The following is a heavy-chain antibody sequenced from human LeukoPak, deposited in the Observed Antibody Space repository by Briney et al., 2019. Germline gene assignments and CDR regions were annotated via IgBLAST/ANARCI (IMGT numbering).Heavy chain of an antibody. D-gene: IGHD3-22*01. J-gene: IGHJ3*02. V-gene: IGHV3-23*01. CDR2: ISVSGGST. Sequence: GGSLRLSCAASGFSFSTYSFSWVRQAPGKGLEWVSGISVSGGSTYYADSVKGRFTISRDNSKNTLYLQMNSLRAEDTAVYYCAKDTGSSGYYYISDGFDIWGQGTMVTVSS. CDR3: AKDTGSSGYYYISDGFDI. CDR1: GFSFSTYS.